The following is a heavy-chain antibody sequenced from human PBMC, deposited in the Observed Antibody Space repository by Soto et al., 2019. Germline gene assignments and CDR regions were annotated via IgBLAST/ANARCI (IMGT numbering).Heavy chain of an antibody. D-gene: IGHD1-26*01. Sequence: QVQLQESGPGLAKPSETLSLTCTVSGGSISSYYWSWIRQPPGKGLEWIGYIYYSGSTNYNPSLKSRVTISVDTSKNQFALKLSSVTAADTAVYYCARKWGWYFDLWGRGTLVTVSS. J-gene: IGHJ2*01. CDR2: IYYSGST. CDR1: GGSISSYY. CDR3: ARKWGWYFDL. V-gene: IGHV4-59*08.